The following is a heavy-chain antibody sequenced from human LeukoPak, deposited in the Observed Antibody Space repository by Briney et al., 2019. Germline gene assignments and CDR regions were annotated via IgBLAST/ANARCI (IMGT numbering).Heavy chain of an antibody. D-gene: IGHD3-10*01. CDR3: ARLTYGLTMFDN. CDR2: TYYSGSL. V-gene: IGHV4-39*01. Sequence: PSETLSLTCTVSGGSVTDRNCYWAWIRQPPGKGLEWIGRTYYSGSLYYNLSLRSRVTISVATSKNQFSLKLSSVTAEDTAVYFCARLTYGLTMFDNWGQGILVTVSS. CDR1: GGSVTDRNCY. J-gene: IGHJ4*02.